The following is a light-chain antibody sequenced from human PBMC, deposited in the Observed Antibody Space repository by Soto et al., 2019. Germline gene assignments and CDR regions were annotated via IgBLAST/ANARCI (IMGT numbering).Light chain of an antibody. CDR3: QQYYSYTRT. CDR2: AAS. J-gene: IGKJ3*01. Sequence: AIRMTKSPSSFSASTGDRVTITCRASQGISSYLAWYQQKPGKAHKLLLYAASLLQSGVPSRFSGSGSGTDFTLTISCLHSEDLATYYCQQYYSYTRTFGPGTTGDSK. CDR1: QGISSY. V-gene: IGKV1-8*01.